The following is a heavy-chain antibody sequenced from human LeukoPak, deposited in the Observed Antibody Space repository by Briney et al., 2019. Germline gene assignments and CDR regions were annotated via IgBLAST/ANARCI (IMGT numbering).Heavy chain of an antibody. CDR1: GGTFSSYA. D-gene: IGHD3-9*01. CDR3: AKNYDFLTGYAS. CDR2: IIPIFGTA. J-gene: IGHJ4*02. Sequence: ASVKASCKASGGTFSSYAISWVRQAPGQGLEWMGGIIPIFGTANYAQKFQGRVTITADESTSTAYMELSSLRSEDTAVYYCAKNYDFLTGYASWGQGTLVTVSS. V-gene: IGHV1-69*13.